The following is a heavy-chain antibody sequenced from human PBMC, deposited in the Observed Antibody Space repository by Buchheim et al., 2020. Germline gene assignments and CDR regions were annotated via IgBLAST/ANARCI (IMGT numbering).Heavy chain of an antibody. V-gene: IGHV5-51*01. J-gene: IGHJ4*02. D-gene: IGHD6-6*01. CDR2: IYPGDSDT. CDR1: GYSFSDYW. CDR3: ARQPYSSSSFDY. Sequence: EVQLVQSGAEVKKSGESLKISCKCSGYSFSDYWIGWVRQMPGKGLEWMGIIYPGDSDTRYSPSFQGHVAILDDKSSNTAYLQWSSLEASDSAMYYCARQPYSSSSFDYWGQGTL.